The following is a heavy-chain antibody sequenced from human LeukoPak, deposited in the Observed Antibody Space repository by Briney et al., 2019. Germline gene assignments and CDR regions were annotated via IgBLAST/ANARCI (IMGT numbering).Heavy chain of an antibody. V-gene: IGHV4-34*01. Sequence: PSETLSLTCAVYGGSFSGYYWSWIRQPPGKGLEWIGEINHSGGTNYNPSLKSRVTISVDTPKNQFSLKLSSVTAADTAVYYCARLGPAGNNPYYYYYGMDVWGQGTTVTVSS. CDR1: GGSFSGYY. D-gene: IGHD6-19*01. J-gene: IGHJ6*02. CDR3: ARLGPAGNNPYYYYYGMDV. CDR2: INHSGGT.